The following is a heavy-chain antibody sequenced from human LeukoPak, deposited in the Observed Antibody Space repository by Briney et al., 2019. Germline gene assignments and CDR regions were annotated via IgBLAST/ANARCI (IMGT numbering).Heavy chain of an antibody. J-gene: IGHJ6*02. CDR1: GFTFSSYW. V-gene: IGHV3-74*01. CDR2: INSDGSST. CDR3: TRRYGMDV. Sequence: GGSLRLSCAASGFTFSSYWMQWVRQAPGQGLVWVSCINSDGSSTTYADSVKGRFTISRDNAKNTLYLQMNSLRAEDTAVYYCTRRYGMDVWGQGTTVTVSS. D-gene: IGHD2-15*01.